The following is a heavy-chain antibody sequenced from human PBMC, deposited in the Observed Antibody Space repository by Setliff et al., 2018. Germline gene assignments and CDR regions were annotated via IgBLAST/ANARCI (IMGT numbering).Heavy chain of an antibody. D-gene: IGHD4-17*01. CDR3: ARGPSPTVTPSRLIYFYHMDV. Sequence: SVKVSCKASGDPFNAYGVSWVRQAPGQGLEWMGAIIPVLGMTDYAQRFQGRLTITADQSTTTVYMELSSLRFDDTTLYYCARGPSPTVTPSRLIYFYHMDVWGTGTTVTVSS. CDR2: IIPVLGMT. J-gene: IGHJ6*03. V-gene: IGHV1-69*10. CDR1: GDPFNAYG.